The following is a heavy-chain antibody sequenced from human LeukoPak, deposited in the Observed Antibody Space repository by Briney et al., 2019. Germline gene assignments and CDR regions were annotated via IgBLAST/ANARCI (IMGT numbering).Heavy chain of an antibody. CDR1: GYTFTSYY. Sequence: ASVKVSCKASGYTFTSYYMHWVRQAPGQGLEWMGIINPSGGSTSYAQKFQGRVTMTTDTSTSTAYMELRSLRSDDTAVYYCARHGSTYYYDSSGQFPLDYWGQGTLVTVSS. CDR2: INPSGGST. V-gene: IGHV1-46*01. D-gene: IGHD3-22*01. CDR3: ARHGSTYYYDSSGQFPLDY. J-gene: IGHJ4*02.